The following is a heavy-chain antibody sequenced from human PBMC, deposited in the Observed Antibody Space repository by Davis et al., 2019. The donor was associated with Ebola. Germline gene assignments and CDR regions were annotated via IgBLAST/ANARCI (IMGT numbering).Heavy chain of an antibody. D-gene: IGHD1-14*01. CDR2: IFVGSGNT. Sequence: SVKVSCKASGFTFTNSAVQWVRQARGQRLEWIGWIFVGSGNTKYAQKFQERVTITRDISTSTAYMELSSLRSEDTAVYYCAAERMTTANWFDPWGQGTLVTVSS. V-gene: IGHV1-58*01. CDR1: GFTFTNSA. CDR3: AAERMTTANWFDP. J-gene: IGHJ5*02.